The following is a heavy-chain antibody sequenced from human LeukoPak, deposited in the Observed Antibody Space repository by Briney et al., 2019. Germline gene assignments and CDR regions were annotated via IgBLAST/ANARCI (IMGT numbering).Heavy chain of an antibody. Sequence: GGSLRLSCAASGFTFDNHGIGRVPQAPGKGLEWVSGISGSGGRTYYADSVKGRFTISRDNSKNTLFLQLNSLGVEDTATYYCAIPTCSGSGYCSTSDPFHTWGQGTMVTVSS. CDR1: GFTFDNHG. CDR3: AIPTCSGSGYCSTSDPFHT. J-gene: IGHJ3*02. V-gene: IGHV3-23*01. D-gene: IGHD2-2*03. CDR2: ISGSGGRT.